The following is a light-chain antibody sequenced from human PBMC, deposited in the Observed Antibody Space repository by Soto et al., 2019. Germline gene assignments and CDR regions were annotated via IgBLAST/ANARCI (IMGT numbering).Light chain of an antibody. J-gene: IGKJ1*01. Sequence: ILMTQSPGTLSVSPGERATLSCRASQSIDRNLAWYQQKPGQAPRLLIFDASTRATGIPARSSGSGSGTEFTLTITSLQSEDFAVYYCQQYNAWPRTFGQGTKVDIK. CDR3: QQYNAWPRT. CDR2: DAS. CDR1: QSIDRN. V-gene: IGKV3-15*01.